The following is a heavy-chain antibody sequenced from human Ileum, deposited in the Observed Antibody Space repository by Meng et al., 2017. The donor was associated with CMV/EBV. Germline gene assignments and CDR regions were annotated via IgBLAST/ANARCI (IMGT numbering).Heavy chain of an antibody. CDR3: TRGVRDS. D-gene: IGHD3-10*01. Sequence: SLRLSCAASGFTFSTYRMNWVRQAPGKGLVWVSRIDADGSNTLYADSVKGRFTISRDNAKNTLYLQMNSLRADDTAVYYCTRGVRDSWGQGTLVTVSS. CDR1: GFTFSTYR. CDR2: IDADGSNT. V-gene: IGHV3-74*01. J-gene: IGHJ4*02.